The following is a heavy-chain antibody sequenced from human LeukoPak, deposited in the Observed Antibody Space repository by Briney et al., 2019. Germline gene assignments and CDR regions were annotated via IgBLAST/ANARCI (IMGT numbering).Heavy chain of an antibody. CDR1: GLSFSDYD. J-gene: IGHJ4*02. D-gene: IGHD5-12*01. V-gene: IGHV3-30*02. CDR3: AKNWWGSVATPDS. Sequence: GGSLRLSCAASGLSFSDYDMHWVRQAPGKGLEWVTFIRYDGTNTYADSVKGRFTISRDNSENTVYLQMNSLRTEDTALYYCAKNWWGSVATPDSWGQGTLVTVSS. CDR2: IRYDGTNT.